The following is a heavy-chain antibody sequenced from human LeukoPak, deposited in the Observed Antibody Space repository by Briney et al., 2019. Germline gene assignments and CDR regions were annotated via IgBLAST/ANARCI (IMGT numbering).Heavy chain of an antibody. V-gene: IGHV3-74*01. J-gene: IGHJ4*02. D-gene: IGHD3-16*01. Sequence: GGSLRLSCATSGFTLSSFCMRWIRQPPGKGLVWVSRINSDGTDTNYADSAKGRFTISRDNTKNTVYLQMNSLGAEDTAVYYCARGAWGYSVHFDKWGQGGLVTVSS. CDR1: GFTLSSFC. CDR2: INSDGTDT. CDR3: ARGAWGYSVHFDK.